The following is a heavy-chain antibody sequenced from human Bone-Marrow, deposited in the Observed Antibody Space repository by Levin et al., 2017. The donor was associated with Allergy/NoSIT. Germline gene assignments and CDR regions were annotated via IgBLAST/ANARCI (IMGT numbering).Heavy chain of an antibody. CDR2: ISGSGSGSDI. V-gene: IGHV3-11*01. Sequence: SGGSLRLSCAASGFTFSVYYMGWIRQAPGKGLEWVSYISGSGSGSDIQYADSVKGRFTISRENDKNSLYLQMNDLRAEDTAMYYCASGPQIRQPDYWGLGTLVTVSS. D-gene: IGHD1-14*01. J-gene: IGHJ4*02. CDR1: GFTFSVYY. CDR3: ASGPQIRQPDY.